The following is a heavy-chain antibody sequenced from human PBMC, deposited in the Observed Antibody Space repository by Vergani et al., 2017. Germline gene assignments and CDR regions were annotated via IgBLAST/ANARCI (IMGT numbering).Heavy chain of an antibody. J-gene: IGHJ1*01. D-gene: IGHD2-2*01. CDR2: ISSSSSYR. CDR1: GFIFSNYS. V-gene: IGHV3-21*01. Sequence: EVQLVESGGGLVQPGESLRLSCAASGFIFSNYSMNWVRQAPGKGLEWVSFISSSSSYRYYADSVKGRFTISRDNGEYSLLLQMNSLRPEDTAVYYCASGVPGYQLATQYFQHWGQGTLVTVSS. CDR3: ASGVPGYQLATQYFQH.